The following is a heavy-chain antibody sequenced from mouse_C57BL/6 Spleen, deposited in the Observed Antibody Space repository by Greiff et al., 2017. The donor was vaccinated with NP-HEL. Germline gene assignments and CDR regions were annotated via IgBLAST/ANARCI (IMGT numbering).Heavy chain of an antibody. CDR1: GYTFTSYW. V-gene: IGHV1-52*01. CDR3: AREAAYGKGKNAMDY. CDR2: IDPSDSES. Sequence: QVQLQQPGAELVRPGSSVKLSCKASGYTFTSYWMHWVKQRPIQGLEWIGNIDPSDSESHYNQKFTDKATLTVDKSSSTAYMQLSSLTSEDSAVDYCAREAAYGKGKNAMDYWGQGTSVTVSS. D-gene: IGHD2-1*01. J-gene: IGHJ4*01.